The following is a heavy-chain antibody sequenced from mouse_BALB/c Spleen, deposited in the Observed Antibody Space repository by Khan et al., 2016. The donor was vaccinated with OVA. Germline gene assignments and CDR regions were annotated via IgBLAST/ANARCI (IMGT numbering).Heavy chain of an antibody. V-gene: IGHV3-6*02. Sequence: EVKLLESGPGLVKPSQSLSLTYSVTGYSITSGYYWNWIRQFPGNKLEWMGYISYDGSNNYNPSLKNRISFTRDTSKSQFFLKLNSVTTEDTATYYCARNYRPRYFDVWGTGTTVTVSS. D-gene: IGHD1-1*01. CDR1: GYSITSGYY. CDR3: ARNYRPRYFDV. J-gene: IGHJ1*03. CDR2: ISYDGSN.